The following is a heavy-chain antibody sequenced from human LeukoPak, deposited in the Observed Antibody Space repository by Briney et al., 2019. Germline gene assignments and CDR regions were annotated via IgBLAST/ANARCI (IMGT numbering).Heavy chain of an antibody. J-gene: IGHJ4*02. Sequence: SVKVSCKASGGTFSSYAISWVRQAPGQGLEWMGGIIPIFGTANYAQKFQGRVTITADKSTSTAYMELSSLRSEDTAVYYCAREAVRIAVAAAFSRGREYYFDYWGQGTLVTVSS. CDR3: AREAVRIAVAAAFSRGREYYFDY. D-gene: IGHD6-19*01. V-gene: IGHV1-69*06. CDR1: GGTFSSYA. CDR2: IIPIFGTA.